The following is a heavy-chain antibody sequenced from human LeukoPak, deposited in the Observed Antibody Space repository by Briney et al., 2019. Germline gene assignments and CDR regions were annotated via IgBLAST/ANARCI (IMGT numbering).Heavy chain of an antibody. Sequence: GASVKVSCKASGYTFTSYAMNWVRQAPGQGLEWMGWINTNTGNPTYAQGFTGRFVFSLDTSVSTAYLQISSLKAEDTAVYYCARPEFLHNTYYDSSGDAFDIWGQGTMVTVSS. J-gene: IGHJ3*02. CDR1: GYTFTSYA. CDR2: INTNTGNP. D-gene: IGHD3-22*01. V-gene: IGHV7-4-1*02. CDR3: ARPEFLHNTYYDSSGDAFDI.